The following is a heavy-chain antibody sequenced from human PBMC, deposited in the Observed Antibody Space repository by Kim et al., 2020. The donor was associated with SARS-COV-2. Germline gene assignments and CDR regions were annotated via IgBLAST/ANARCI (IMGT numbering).Heavy chain of an antibody. Sequence: EYAASVKGRFTISRDDYKSIAYLQMNSLKTEDTAVYYCTAFSSGWYYFDYWGQGTLVTVSS. D-gene: IGHD6-19*01. J-gene: IGHJ4*02. CDR3: TAFSSGWYYFDY. V-gene: IGHV3-49*02.